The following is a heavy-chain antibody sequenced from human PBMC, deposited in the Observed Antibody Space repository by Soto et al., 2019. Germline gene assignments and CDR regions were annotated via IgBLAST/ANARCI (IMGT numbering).Heavy chain of an antibody. Sequence: GESLKISCKGSGYSFPSYWIGWVRQMPGKGLEWMGIISPVDSDTRYSPSFQGQVTISVDKSISTAYLQWSSLKASDTAMYYCARQGPSVTLDYWGQGTLVTVSS. J-gene: IGHJ4*02. CDR1: GYSFPSYW. CDR3: ARQGPSVTLDY. D-gene: IGHD5-18*01. CDR2: ISPVDSDT. V-gene: IGHV5-51*01.